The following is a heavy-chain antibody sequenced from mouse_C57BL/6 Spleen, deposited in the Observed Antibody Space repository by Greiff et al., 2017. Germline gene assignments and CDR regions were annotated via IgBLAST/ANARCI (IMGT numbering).Heavy chain of an antibody. J-gene: IGHJ1*03. CDR2: FYPGRGSI. D-gene: IGHD1-1*01. Sequence: VQLQQSGAELVKPGASVKLSCKASGYTFTEYTIHWVKQRSGQGLEWIGWFYPGRGSIKYNEKFKDKATLTADKSSSTVYMELSRLTSEDSAVYFCARHEGGYYGSSLWYFDVWGTGTTVTVSS. CDR1: GYTFTEYT. V-gene: IGHV1-62-2*01. CDR3: ARHEGGYYGSSLWYFDV.